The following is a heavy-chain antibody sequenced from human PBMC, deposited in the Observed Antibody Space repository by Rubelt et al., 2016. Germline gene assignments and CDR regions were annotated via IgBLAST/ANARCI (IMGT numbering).Heavy chain of an antibody. D-gene: IGHD6-13*01. CDR3: AREAAGQDFDY. Sequence: VQLVESGGGLVQPGGSLRLSCAASGFTLKTYTMHWVRQAPGKGLEWVALISYDGRNKHYADSVKGRFTISRDNSKNTLVWQMNSRTAEDTAVYYCAREAAGQDFDYWGQGTLVTVSS. CDR2: ISYDGRNK. V-gene: IGHV3-30*03. CDR1: GFTLKTYT. J-gene: IGHJ4*02.